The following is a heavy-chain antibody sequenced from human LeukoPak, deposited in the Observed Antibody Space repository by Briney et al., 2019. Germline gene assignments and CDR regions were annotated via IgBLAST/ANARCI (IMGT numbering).Heavy chain of an antibody. CDR1: GYTFTSYG. J-gene: IGHJ2*01. V-gene: IGHV1-18*01. D-gene: IGHD6-19*01. CDR3: ARDAGEAEYSSGWYNYRYFDL. Sequence: GASVKVSCKASGYTFTSYGISWVRQAPGQGLEWMGWISAYNGNTNYAQKLQGRVTMTTDTSTSTAYMELRSLRSDDTAVYYCARDAGEAEYSSGWYNYRYFDLWGRGTLVTVSS. CDR2: ISAYNGNT.